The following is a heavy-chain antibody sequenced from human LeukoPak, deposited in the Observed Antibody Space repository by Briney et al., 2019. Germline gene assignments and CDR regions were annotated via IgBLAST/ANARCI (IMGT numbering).Heavy chain of an antibody. Sequence: ASVKVSYTASGYTFTGYYLHWVRQAPGQGLEWMGWINPDSGVTNYAQNFQGRVTMTRDTSISTGYMELSRLRSDDTALYYCARAVAGIDYWGQGTLVTVSS. CDR3: ARAVAGIDY. J-gene: IGHJ4*02. CDR1: GYTFTGYY. CDR2: INPDSGVT. D-gene: IGHD6-19*01. V-gene: IGHV1-2*02.